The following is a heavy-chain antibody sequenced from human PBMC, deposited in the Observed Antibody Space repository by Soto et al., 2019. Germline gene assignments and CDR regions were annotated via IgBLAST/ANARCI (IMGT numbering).Heavy chain of an antibody. J-gene: IGHJ4*02. Sequence: PGGSLRLSCAASGFTFSSYAMSWVRQAPGKGLEWVSAISGSGGSTYYADSVKGRFTISRDNSKNTLYLQMNSLRAEDTAVYYCAKDREQAAGKFRGYFDYWGQGTLVTVSS. CDR2: ISGSGGST. V-gene: IGHV3-23*01. CDR1: GFTFSSYA. D-gene: IGHD6-13*01. CDR3: AKDREQAAGKFRGYFDY.